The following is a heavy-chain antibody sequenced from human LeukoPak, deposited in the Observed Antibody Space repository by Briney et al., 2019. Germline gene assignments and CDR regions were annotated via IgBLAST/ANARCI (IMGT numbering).Heavy chain of an antibody. D-gene: IGHD3-9*01. V-gene: IGHV3-21*01. CDR1: GFTFSSYS. CDR3: SRSQYDMRPYGMDV. Sequence: GGSLRLSCAASGFTFSSYSMNWVRQAPGKGLEWVSSISSSSSYIYYADSVKGRFTISRDNAKNSLYLQMNSLRAEDTAVYYCSRSQYDMRPYGMDVWGQGTTVTVSS. CDR2: ISSSSSYI. J-gene: IGHJ6*02.